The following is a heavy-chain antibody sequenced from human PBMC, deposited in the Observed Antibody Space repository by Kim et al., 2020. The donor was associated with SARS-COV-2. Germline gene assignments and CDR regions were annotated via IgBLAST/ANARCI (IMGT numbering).Heavy chain of an antibody. CDR1: GGSISSGDYY. Sequence: SETLSLTCTVSGGSISSGDYYWSWIRQPPGKGLEWIGYTYYSGSTYYNPSLKSRVTISVDTSKNQFSLKLSSVTAADTAVYYCASLTRVHWYFDLWGRGTLVTVSS. CDR2: TYYSGST. V-gene: IGHV4-30-4*01. D-gene: IGHD4-17*01. J-gene: IGHJ2*01. CDR3: ASLTRVHWYFDL.